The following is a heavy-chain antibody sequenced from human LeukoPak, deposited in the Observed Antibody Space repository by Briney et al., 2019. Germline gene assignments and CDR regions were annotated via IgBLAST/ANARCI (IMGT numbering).Heavy chain of an antibody. Sequence: GSLRLSCAASGFTFSSYAMHWVRQAPGKGLEWVAVISYDGSNKYYADSVKGRFTISRDNSKNTLYLQMNSLRAEDTAVYYCVRGLPDRGLRLGELLLPDYWGQGTLVTVSS. CDR2: ISYDGSNK. V-gene: IGHV3-30-3*01. CDR1: GFTFSSYA. CDR3: VRGLPDRGLRLGELLLPDY. D-gene: IGHD3-16*01. J-gene: IGHJ4*02.